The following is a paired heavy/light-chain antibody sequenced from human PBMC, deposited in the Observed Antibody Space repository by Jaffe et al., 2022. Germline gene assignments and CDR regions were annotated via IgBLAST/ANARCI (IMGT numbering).Heavy chain of an antibody. Sequence: QVQLQESGPGLVKPSQTLSLTCTVSGGSISSGSYYWSWIRQPAGKGLEWIGRIYTSGSTNYNPSLKSRVTISVDTSKNQFSLKLSSVTAADTAVYYCARAPSVLLWFGEPLEYFDYWGQGTLVTVSS. CDR3: ARAPSVLLWFGEPLEYFDY. CDR1: GGSISSGSYY. J-gene: IGHJ4*02. D-gene: IGHD3-10*01. V-gene: IGHV4-61*02. CDR2: IYTSGST.
Light chain of an antibody. CDR3: QQYGSSPG. Sequence: EIVLTQSPGTLSLSPGERATLSCRASQSVSSSYLAWYQQKPGQAPRLLIYGASSRATGIPDRFSGSGSGTDFTLTISRLEPEDFAVYYCQQYGSSPGFGPGTKVDIK. CDR2: GAS. V-gene: IGKV3-20*01. J-gene: IGKJ3*01. CDR1: QSVSSSY.